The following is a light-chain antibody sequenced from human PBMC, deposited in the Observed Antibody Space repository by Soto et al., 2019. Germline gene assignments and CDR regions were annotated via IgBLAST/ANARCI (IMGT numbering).Light chain of an antibody. CDR1: SSDVGGFNY. J-gene: IGLJ2*01. CDR3: GSYAGSYTHVV. Sequence: QSVLTQPRSVSGSPGQSVTISCTGTSSDVGGFNYVYWYQQHPGKAPKVVMYDVTKRPSGVPDRFSGSKSGNTASLTISGLQAEDEADYYCGSYAGSYTHVVFGGGTKVTVL. CDR2: DVT. V-gene: IGLV2-11*01.